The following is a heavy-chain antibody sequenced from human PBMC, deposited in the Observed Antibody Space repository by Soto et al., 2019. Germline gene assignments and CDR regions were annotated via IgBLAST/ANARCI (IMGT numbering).Heavy chain of an antibody. J-gene: IGHJ3*02. CDR3: ARDPVPVFGVVLMKQDAFDI. CDR2: IKQDGSEK. Sequence: PGGSLRLSCAASGFTFSSYWMSWVRQAPGKGLEWVANIKQDGSEKYYVDSVKGRFTISRDNAKNSLYLQMNSLRAEETAVYYCARDPVPVFGVVLMKQDAFDIWGQGKMVTVSS. V-gene: IGHV3-7*03. CDR1: GFTFSSYW. D-gene: IGHD3-3*01.